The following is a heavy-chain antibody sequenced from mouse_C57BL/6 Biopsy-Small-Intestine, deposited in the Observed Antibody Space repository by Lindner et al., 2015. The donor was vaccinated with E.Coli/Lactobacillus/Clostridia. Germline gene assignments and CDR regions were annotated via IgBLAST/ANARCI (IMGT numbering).Heavy chain of an antibody. V-gene: IGHV1-82*01. J-gene: IGHJ4*01. D-gene: IGHD3-2*02. CDR2: IYPGDGDT. CDR3: ARSGLQLSLRDYYYASGL. Sequence: VQLQESGPELVKPGASVKISCKASGYAFSSSWMNWVKQRPGKGLEWIGRIYPGDGDTNYNGKFKGKATLTADKSSSTAYMQLSSLTSEDSAVFFCARSGLQLSLRDYYYASGLLGVKEPQSPSPQ. CDR1: GYAFSSSW.